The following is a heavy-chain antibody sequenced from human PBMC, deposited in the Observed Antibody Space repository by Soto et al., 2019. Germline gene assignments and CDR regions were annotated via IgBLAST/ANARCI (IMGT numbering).Heavy chain of an antibody. D-gene: IGHD5-12*01. CDR1: GCTFTSYD. CDR3: AREVGYRRLDY. CDR2: XNPNSXNP. J-gene: IGHJ4*02. V-gene: IGHV1-8*02. Sequence: XSVKVSCKASGCTFTSYDINWVRQATGQGLEWMGWXNPNSXNPGYEKKSQXXVTMTRNXXISTAYMELSSLRSEDTAVYYCAREVGYRRLDYWGQGTLVTVSS.